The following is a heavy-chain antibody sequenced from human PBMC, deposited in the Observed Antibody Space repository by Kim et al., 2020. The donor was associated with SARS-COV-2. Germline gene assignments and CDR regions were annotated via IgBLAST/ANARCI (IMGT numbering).Heavy chain of an antibody. Sequence: ASVKVSCKASGYTFTSYAMNWVRQAPGQGLEWMGWINTNTGNPTYAQGFTGRFVFSLDTSVSTAYLQISSLKAEDTAVYYCARHSTPRIYNWFDPWGQGTLVTVSS. D-gene: IGHD2-15*01. J-gene: IGHJ5*02. CDR1: GYTFTSYA. CDR2: INTNTGNP. CDR3: ARHSTPRIYNWFDP. V-gene: IGHV7-4-1*02.